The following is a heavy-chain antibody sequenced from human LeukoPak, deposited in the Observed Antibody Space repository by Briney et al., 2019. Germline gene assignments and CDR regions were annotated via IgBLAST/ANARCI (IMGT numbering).Heavy chain of an antibody. D-gene: IGHD6-13*01. Sequence: ASVKVSCKASGYTFTSYGISWVRQAPGQGLEWMGWISAYNDNTNYAQKFQGRVTMTRDMSTSTVYMELSSLRSEDTAVYYCARDLLEAAAGTLFAYWGQGTLVTVSS. CDR3: ARDLLEAAAGTLFAY. CDR2: ISAYNDNT. V-gene: IGHV1-18*01. J-gene: IGHJ4*02. CDR1: GYTFTSYG.